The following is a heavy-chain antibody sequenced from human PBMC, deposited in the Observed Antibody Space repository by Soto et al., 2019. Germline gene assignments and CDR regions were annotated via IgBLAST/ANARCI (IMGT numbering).Heavy chain of an antibody. CDR2: MNPGSGKT. Sequence: ASVKVSCKASGYTFVNFDISWVRQAAGQGVEWLGWMNPGSGKTGYASKFQGRVAMTRDASTGTSHMEVRRLTSDDTDVYYCARMASAGTLNWFDTWGQGTLVTVSS. CDR3: ARMASAGTLNWFDT. J-gene: IGHJ5*02. CDR1: GYTFVNFD. V-gene: IGHV1-8*02. D-gene: IGHD6-13*01.